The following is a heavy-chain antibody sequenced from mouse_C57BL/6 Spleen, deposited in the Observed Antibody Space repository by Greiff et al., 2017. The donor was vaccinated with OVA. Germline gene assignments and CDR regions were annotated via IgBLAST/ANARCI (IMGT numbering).Heavy chain of an antibody. J-gene: IGHJ1*03. CDR3: ARKVAQDFDV. CDR1: GFTFSDYG. Sequence: EVNVVESGGGLVKPGGSLKLSCAASGFTFSDYGMHWVRQAPEKGLEWVAYISSGSSTIYYADTVKGRFTISRDNAKNTLFLQMTSLRSEDTAMYYCARKVAQDFDVWGTGATVTVSS. V-gene: IGHV5-17*01. CDR2: ISSGSSTI. D-gene: IGHD1-3*01.